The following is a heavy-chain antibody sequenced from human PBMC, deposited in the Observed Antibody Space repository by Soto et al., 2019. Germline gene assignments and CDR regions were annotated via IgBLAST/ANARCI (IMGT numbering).Heavy chain of an antibody. CDR2: ISYDGSNK. CDR1: GFTFSSYG. J-gene: IGHJ3*02. CDR3: AKADWNRGDAFDI. D-gene: IGHD1-1*01. Sequence: GGSLRLSCAASGFTFSSYGMHWVRQAPGKGLEWVAVISYDGSNKYYADSVKGRFTISRDNSKNKLYLQMNSLRAEDTAVYYCAKADWNRGDAFDIWGQGTMVT. V-gene: IGHV3-30*18.